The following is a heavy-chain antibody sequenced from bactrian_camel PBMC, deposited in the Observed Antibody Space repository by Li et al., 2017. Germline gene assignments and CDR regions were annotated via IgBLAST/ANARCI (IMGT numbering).Heavy chain of an antibody. CDR3: AADVSLSCGTDYDVPGWY. J-gene: IGHJ4*01. V-gene: IGHV3S54*01. D-gene: IGHD2*01. CDR2: MSTGGGGT. Sequence: HVQLVESGGGSVQAGGSLRLSCAASGYVGRHNICLGWFRQAPGKEREGVAGMSTGGGGTYYADSVKGRFTISHDAAKNTVYLQMNSLKPEDTAVYYCAADVSLSCGTDYDVPGWYWGQGTQVTVS. CDR1: GYVGRHNIC.